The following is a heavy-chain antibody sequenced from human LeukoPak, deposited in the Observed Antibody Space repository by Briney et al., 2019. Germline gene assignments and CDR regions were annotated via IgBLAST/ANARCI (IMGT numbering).Heavy chain of an antibody. CDR2: IYYSGST. CDR1: GGSISSSSYY. Sequence: SETLSLTCTVSGGSISSSSYYWGWIRQPPGKGLEWIGSIYYSGSTYYNPSLKSRVTISVDTSKNQFSLKLSSVTAADTAVYYCARAEWLARGPFDIRGQGTMVTVSS. J-gene: IGHJ3*02. V-gene: IGHV4-39*01. CDR3: ARAEWLARGPFDI. D-gene: IGHD6-19*01.